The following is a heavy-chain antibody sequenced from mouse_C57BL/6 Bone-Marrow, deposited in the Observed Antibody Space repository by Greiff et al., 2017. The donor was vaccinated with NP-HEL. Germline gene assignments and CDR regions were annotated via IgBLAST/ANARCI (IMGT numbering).Heavy chain of an antibody. CDR3: TTGTVGTY. Sequence: EVQLQQSGAELVRPGASVKLSCTASGFNIKDDYMHWVKQRPEQGLEWIGWIDPENGDTEYASKFQGKATITADTSSNTAYLQLSSLTSEDTAVYYCTTGTVGTYWGQGTLVTASA. D-gene: IGHD1-1*01. V-gene: IGHV14-4*01. CDR1: GFNIKDDY. J-gene: IGHJ3*01. CDR2: IDPENGDT.